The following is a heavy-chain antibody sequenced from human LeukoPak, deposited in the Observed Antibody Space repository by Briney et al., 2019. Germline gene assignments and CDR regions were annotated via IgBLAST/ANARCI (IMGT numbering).Heavy chain of an antibody. CDR2: TYYRSKWYN. J-gene: IGHJ4*02. CDR1: GDSFSRDSIA. CDR3: ARGLGWPYFDY. Sequence: SQTLSLTCAISGDSFSRDSIAWNWIGQSPSRGLEWLGRTYYRSKWYNDYAVSVKSRITINPDTSKNQFSLQLNSVTPEDTAVYYCARGLGWPYFDYWGQGTLVTVSS. V-gene: IGHV6-1*01. D-gene: IGHD5-24*01.